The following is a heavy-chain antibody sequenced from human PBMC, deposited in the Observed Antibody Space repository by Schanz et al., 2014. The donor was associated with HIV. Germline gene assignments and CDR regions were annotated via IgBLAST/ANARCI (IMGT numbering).Heavy chain of an antibody. D-gene: IGHD1-20*01. J-gene: IGHJ6*02. CDR3: ARDKGDNWAGYYYYYGLDV. CDR1: GFTFSSFW. Sequence: EGQLVESGGGLVQPGGSLRLSCEASGFTFSSFWMHWVRQVPGKGLLWVSRINSDGSSTSYADSVKGRFTISRDNAKNSLYLQMNSLRAEDTAVYYCARDKGDNWAGYYYYYGLDVWGHGTTVTVSS. V-gene: IGHV3-74*01. CDR2: INSDGSST.